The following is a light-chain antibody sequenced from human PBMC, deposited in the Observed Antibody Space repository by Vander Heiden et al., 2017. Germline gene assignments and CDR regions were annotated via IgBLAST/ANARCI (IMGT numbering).Light chain of an antibody. J-gene: IGLJ2*01. CDR2: VNSDGTH. Sequence: QLVLTQSTSAADSLGAAVTPTGTLSRWHNGYATAWHHPQPQEGPRYLMKVNSDGTHFKGDGIPDRFSGSSSGATRYLTIASLQSEDEYYYHCQTWGSDIVLFGGGTKLTVL. V-gene: IGLV4-69*01. CDR3: QTWGSDIVL. CDR1: RWHNGYA.